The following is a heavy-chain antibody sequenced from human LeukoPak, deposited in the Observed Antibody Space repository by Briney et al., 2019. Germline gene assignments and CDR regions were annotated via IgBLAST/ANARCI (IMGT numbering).Heavy chain of an antibody. J-gene: IGHJ4*02. D-gene: IGHD6-19*01. CDR3: ARASYSSGWFDY. Sequence: PSETLSLTCTVSGGSIGSYYWSWIRQPPGKGLEWIGYIYYSGSTNYNPSLKSRVTISVDTSKNQFSLKLSSVTAADTAVYYCARASYSSGWFDYWGQGTLVTVSS. V-gene: IGHV4-59*01. CDR1: GGSIGSYY. CDR2: IYYSGST.